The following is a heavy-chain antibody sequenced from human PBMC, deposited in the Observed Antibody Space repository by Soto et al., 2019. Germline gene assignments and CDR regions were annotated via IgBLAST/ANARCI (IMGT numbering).Heavy chain of an antibody. J-gene: IGHJ4*02. CDR2: ISAYNGNT. V-gene: IGHV1-18*01. Sequence: GASVKVSCKASGYTFTSYGISWVRQAPGQGLEWMGWISAYNGNTNYAQKLQGRVTMTTDTSTSTAYMELRSLRSDDTAVYYCARVSFTYYYDSSGGLCFDYWGQGTLVTVSS. D-gene: IGHD3-22*01. CDR1: GYTFTSYG. CDR3: ARVSFTYYYDSSGGLCFDY.